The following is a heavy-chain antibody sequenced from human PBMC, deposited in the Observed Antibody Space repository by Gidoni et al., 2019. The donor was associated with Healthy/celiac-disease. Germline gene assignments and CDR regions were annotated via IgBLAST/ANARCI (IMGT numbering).Heavy chain of an antibody. CDR2: ISYDGSNK. V-gene: IGHV3-30-3*01. D-gene: IGHD2-8*01. CDR3: AGARYYQAFDI. Sequence: QVQLVASGGGVVQPGRSLRLSCAASGFTFSSYAMHWVRQAPGKGLEWVAVISYDGSNKYYADSVKGRFTISRDNSKNTLYLQMNSLRAEDTAVYYCAGARYYQAFDIWGQGTMVTVSS. CDR1: GFTFSSYA. J-gene: IGHJ3*02.